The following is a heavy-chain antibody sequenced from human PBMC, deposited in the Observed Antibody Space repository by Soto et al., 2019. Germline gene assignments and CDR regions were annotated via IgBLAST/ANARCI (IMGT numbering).Heavy chain of an antibody. D-gene: IGHD3-10*01. CDR2: IYHSGST. CDR3: ASIPGGSDYYPPGH. V-gene: IGHV4-4*02. Sequence: SETLSLTCGVSGGPISSSNWWSWVRQPPGKGLEWIGEIYHSGSTNYNPSLKSRVTMSVDESKNQLSLKLSSVTAADTAVYYCASIPGGSDYYPPGHWGQGTLVTVSS. CDR1: GGPISSSNW. J-gene: IGHJ4*02.